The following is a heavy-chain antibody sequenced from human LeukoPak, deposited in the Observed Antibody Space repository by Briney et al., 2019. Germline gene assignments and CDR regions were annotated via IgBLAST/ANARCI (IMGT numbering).Heavy chain of an antibody. D-gene: IGHD1-26*01. J-gene: IGHJ6*02. CDR3: ASGSYYYYYGMDV. CDR2: IYYSGST. V-gene: IGHV4-39*01. Sequence: SETLSLTCTVSGGSISSSSYYWGWIRQPPGKGLEWIGSIYYSGSTYYNPSLKSRVTLSVDTSKNQFSLKLSSETAADTAVYYCASGSYYYYYGMDVWGQGTTVTVSS. CDR1: GGSISSSSYY.